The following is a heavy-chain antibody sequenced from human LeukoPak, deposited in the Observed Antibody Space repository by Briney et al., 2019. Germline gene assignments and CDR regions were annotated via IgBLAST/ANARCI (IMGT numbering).Heavy chain of an antibody. D-gene: IGHD3-16*01. Sequence: PGGSLRLSCAASGITFSSYEMNWVRQAPGKGLEWISYISASGSTIYYGGSVKGRFTISRDNAKNSQSLQMNSLRADDTAIYYCATSTQGDDGFDIWGQGTLVIVSS. CDR2: ISASGSTI. CDR3: ATSTQGDDGFDI. J-gene: IGHJ3*02. V-gene: IGHV3-48*03. CDR1: GITFSSYE.